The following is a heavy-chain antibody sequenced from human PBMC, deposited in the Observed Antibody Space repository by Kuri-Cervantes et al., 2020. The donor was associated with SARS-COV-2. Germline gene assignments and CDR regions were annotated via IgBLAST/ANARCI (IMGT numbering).Heavy chain of an antibody. Sequence: SGPTLVKPTETLTLTCTVSGFSLSNARMGVSWIRQPPGKALEWVGSIYYSGSTYYNPSLKSRVTISVDTSKNQFSLKLSSVTAADTAVYYCAREQTITIFGVVNRNYMDVWGKGTTVTVSS. CDR3: AREQTITIFGVVNRNYMDV. J-gene: IGHJ6*03. CDR2: IYYSGST. V-gene: IGHV4-39*07. CDR1: GFSLSNARMG. D-gene: IGHD3-3*01.